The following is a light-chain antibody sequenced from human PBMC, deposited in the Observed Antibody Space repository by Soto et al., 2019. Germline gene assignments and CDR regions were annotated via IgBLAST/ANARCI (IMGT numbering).Light chain of an antibody. Sequence: IVLRQSPATLSLYPGDRATLSCMASQYINTRLAWYHHRPVQSPRLLIYQTSLRSAGIPARFSASGSGTDFTLTISDVQPEDFALYYCPQRQSWPRTFGHGGMVDIK. CDR3: PQRQSWPRT. CDR1: QYINTR. CDR2: QTS. J-gene: IGKJ1*01. V-gene: IGKV3-11*01.